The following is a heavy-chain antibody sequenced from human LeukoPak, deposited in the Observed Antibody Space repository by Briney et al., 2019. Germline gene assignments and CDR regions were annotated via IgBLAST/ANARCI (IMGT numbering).Heavy chain of an antibody. CDR1: GYTFTSYA. J-gene: IGHJ3*02. D-gene: IGHD1-14*01. CDR3: ARDWHPEAFDI. Sequence: GASVKVSCKASGYTFTSYAMHWVRQAPGQRLEWMGWINAGNGNTKYSRKFQGRVTITRDTSASTAYMELSSLRSEDTAVYYCARDWHPEAFDIWGQGTMVTVSS. CDR2: INAGNGNT. V-gene: IGHV1-3*01.